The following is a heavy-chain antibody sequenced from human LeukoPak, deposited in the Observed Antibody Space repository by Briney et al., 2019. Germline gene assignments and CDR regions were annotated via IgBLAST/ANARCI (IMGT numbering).Heavy chain of an antibody. Sequence: PGGSLRLSCAASGFTFSSSAMSWVRQAPGKGLEWVSTIRGSGSGSSTYYADSVKGRFTISRDNAKNSLYLQMNSLTAEDTAVYYCARDGVLGSGKWVYYYLDVWGKGTTVTISS. J-gene: IGHJ6*03. CDR1: GFTFSSSA. V-gene: IGHV3-23*01. CDR2: IRGSGSGSST. CDR3: ARDGVLGSGKWVYYYLDV. D-gene: IGHD3-10*01.